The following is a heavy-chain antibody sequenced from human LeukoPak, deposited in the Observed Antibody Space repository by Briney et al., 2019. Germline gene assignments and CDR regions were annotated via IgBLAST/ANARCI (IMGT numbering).Heavy chain of an antibody. CDR1: GFTFSNYG. V-gene: IGHV3-30*18. D-gene: IGHD3-22*01. Sequence: PGGSLRLSCAASGFTFSNYGVHWVRQAPGKGLEWVAVISSDGSNKYHGDSVKGRFTISRDNSKNTLYLQMNSLRVEDTALYYCAKGGYYYDGSAYQVDYWGQGTLVTVSS. CDR3: AKGGYYYDGSAYQVDY. CDR2: ISSDGSNK. J-gene: IGHJ4*02.